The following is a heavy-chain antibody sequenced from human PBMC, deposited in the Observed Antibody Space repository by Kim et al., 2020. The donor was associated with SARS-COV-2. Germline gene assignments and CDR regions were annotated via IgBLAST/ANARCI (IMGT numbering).Heavy chain of an antibody. D-gene: IGHD6-25*01. CDR1: GHSISSSSAA. J-gene: IGHJ5*02. V-gene: IGHV6-1*01. Sequence: SQTLSLTCSISGHSISSSSAAWNWIRQSPSRGLEWLGRTFYASKWYYDYALSVKSRITIIADTSRNQFSLQLNSVTPDDTAVYYCVRDLEKKLGQIAAHLWGQGTLVTVYS. CDR3: VRDLEKKLGQIAAHL. CDR2: TFYASKWYY.